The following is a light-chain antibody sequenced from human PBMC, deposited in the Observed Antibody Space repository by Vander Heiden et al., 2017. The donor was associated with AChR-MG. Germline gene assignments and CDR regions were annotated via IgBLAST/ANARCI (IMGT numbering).Light chain of an antibody. CDR2: DAS. J-gene: IGKJ2*01. Sequence: EIVLTQSPATLSLSPGERATLSCRASQSVSSSLAWYQQRPGQPPRLLIYDASNRATGIPARFSGSGSGTDFTLTISSLEPEDFAVYYCQQRSKWPPTFGQGTKLEIK. CDR1: QSVSSS. V-gene: IGKV3-11*01. CDR3: QQRSKWPPT.